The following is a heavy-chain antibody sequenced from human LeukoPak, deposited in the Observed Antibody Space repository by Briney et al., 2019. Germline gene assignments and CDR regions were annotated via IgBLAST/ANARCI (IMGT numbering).Heavy chain of an antibody. Sequence: PSETLSLTCSVSGASISSHYWSWIRQPPGKGLEWIGYIHYSGSTNCNPSLKSRVTISVDTSKNQFSLKLSSVTAADTAVYYCARGGRAVASNWFDPWGQGTLVTVSS. V-gene: IGHV4-59*11. CDR1: GASISSHY. CDR2: IHYSGST. D-gene: IGHD6-19*01. CDR3: ARGGRAVASNWFDP. J-gene: IGHJ5*02.